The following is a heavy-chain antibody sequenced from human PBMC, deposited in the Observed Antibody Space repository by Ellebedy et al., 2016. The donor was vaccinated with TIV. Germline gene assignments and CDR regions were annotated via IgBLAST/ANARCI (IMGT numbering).Heavy chain of an antibody. D-gene: IGHD3-10*01. CDR3: ARSITLVRGTLYDY. CDR1: GYTFTNYG. CDR2: ISAYNGNT. V-gene: IGHV1-18*04. Sequence: ASVKVSCKASGYTFTNYGISWVRQAPGQGLEWLGWISAYNGNTNYAQKLQGRVTMTTDTSTSTAYMELRSLRSDDTAVYYCARSITLVRGTLYDYWGQGTLVTVSS. J-gene: IGHJ4*02.